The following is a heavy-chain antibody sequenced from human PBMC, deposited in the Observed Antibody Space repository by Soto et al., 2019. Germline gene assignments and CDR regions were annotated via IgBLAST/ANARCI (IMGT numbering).Heavy chain of an antibody. V-gene: IGHV3-11*01. D-gene: IGHD2-2*02. Sequence: GGSLRLSCAASGFTFSDYYMSWIRQAPGKGLEWVSYISSSGSTIYYADSVKGRFTISRDNAKNSLYLQMNSLRAEDTAVYYCARERAIVVVPAAIDYMDVWGKGTTVTVSS. J-gene: IGHJ6*03. CDR1: GFTFSDYY. CDR2: ISSSGSTI. CDR3: ARERAIVVVPAAIDYMDV.